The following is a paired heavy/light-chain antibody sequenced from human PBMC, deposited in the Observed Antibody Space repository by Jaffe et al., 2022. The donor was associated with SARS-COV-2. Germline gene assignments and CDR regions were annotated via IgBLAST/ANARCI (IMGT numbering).Heavy chain of an antibody. CDR1: GFTFSNYA. J-gene: IGHJ4*02. Sequence: EVQLVESGGGLVQPGGSLRLSCAASGFTFSNYAMGWVRQAPGKGLEWVSTICGNDGSTYYADSVKGRFTISRDNSKNTLYLQMNSLGAEDTAIYYCAKGGGGSCYNSFNYWGQGTLVTVTS. CDR3: AKGGGGSCYNSFNY. D-gene: IGHD2-15*01. CDR2: ICGNDGST. V-gene: IGHV3-23*04.
Light chain of an antibody. CDR3: QQYFSTPYT. Sequence: IVMTQSPDSLAVSLGERATINCKSSQSVLYSSNNKNYLGWYQQKPGQPPKLLIYWASTRESGVPDRFSGSGSGTDFTLTISSLQAEDVAVYYCQQYFSTPYTFGQGTKLEIK. V-gene: IGKV4-1*01. CDR1: QSVLYSSNNKNY. J-gene: IGKJ2*01. CDR2: WAS.